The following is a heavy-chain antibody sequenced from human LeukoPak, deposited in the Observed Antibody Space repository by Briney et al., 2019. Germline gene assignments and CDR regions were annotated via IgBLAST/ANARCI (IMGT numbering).Heavy chain of an antibody. D-gene: IGHD7-27*01. CDR1: GFTFSSYW. CDR2: VNSDGSST. Sequence: PGGSLRLSCAASGFTFSSYWMHWVRQAPGKGLVCVSRVNSDGSSTNYADSVKGRFTISRDNAQNTLFLQMNSLRADDTAVYYCARGPLIGGSKSWFDPWGQGTLVTVSS. J-gene: IGHJ5*02. V-gene: IGHV3-74*01. CDR3: ARGPLIGGSKSWFDP.